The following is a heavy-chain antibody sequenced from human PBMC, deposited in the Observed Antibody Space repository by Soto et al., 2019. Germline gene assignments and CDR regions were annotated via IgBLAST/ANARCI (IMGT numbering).Heavy chain of an antibody. CDR3: AKDTPDGSGSYYNVWSGYYYYGMDV. J-gene: IGHJ6*02. CDR2: ISGSGGST. Sequence: PGGSLRLSCAASGFTFSSYAMSWVRQAPGKGLEWVSAISGSGGSTYYADSVKGRFTISRDNSKNTLYLQMNSLRAEDTAVYYCAKDTPDGSGSYYNVWSGYYYYGMDVWGQGTTVTVSS. D-gene: IGHD3-10*01. CDR1: GFTFSSYA. V-gene: IGHV3-23*01.